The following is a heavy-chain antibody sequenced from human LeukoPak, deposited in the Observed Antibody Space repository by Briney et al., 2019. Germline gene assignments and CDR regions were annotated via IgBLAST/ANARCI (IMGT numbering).Heavy chain of an antibody. V-gene: IGHV3-21*01. CDR2: ISSSSSYI. J-gene: IGHJ6*03. Sequence: PGGSLRLSCAASGFTFSSYSMNWVRQAPGKGLEWVSSISSSSSYIYYADSVKGRFTISRDNAKNSLYLQMNSLRAEDTAVYYCARQGGYYYYMDVWGTGTTVTVSS. CDR1: GFTFSSYS. CDR3: ARQGGYYYYMDV. D-gene: IGHD3-16*01.